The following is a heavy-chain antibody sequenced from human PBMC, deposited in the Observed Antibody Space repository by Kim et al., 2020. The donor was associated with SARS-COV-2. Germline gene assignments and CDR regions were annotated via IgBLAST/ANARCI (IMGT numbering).Heavy chain of an antibody. D-gene: IGHD3-10*01. Sequence: GGSLRLSCAASGFNFNMYAMTWVGQAPGKGLEWVSTIESSGNTHYADSVRGRLTISRDNSRSTLHLQMNSLRAEDTATYFCAKAGTQYMWGGPHDYWSQGTLVAVSS. V-gene: IGHV3-23*01. CDR3: AKAGTQYMWGGPHDY. J-gene: IGHJ4*01. CDR1: GFNFNMYA. CDR2: IESSGNT.